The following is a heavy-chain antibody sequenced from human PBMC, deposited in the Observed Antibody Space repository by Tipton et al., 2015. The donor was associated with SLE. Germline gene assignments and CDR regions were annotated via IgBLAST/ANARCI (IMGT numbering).Heavy chain of an antibody. V-gene: IGHV4-61*01. CDR3: ARYGSQMGVNAFDI. CDR2: IHSSGTS. D-gene: IGHD3-10*01. CDR1: GHSISSGYY. Sequence: TLSLTCNVSGHSISSGYYWGWIRQPPGKGLEWIGYIHSSGTSIFNVSLTTRLSLSVDTSKNQFSLKLTSVTAADTAVYYCARYGSQMGVNAFDIWGQGTMVTVSS. J-gene: IGHJ3*02.